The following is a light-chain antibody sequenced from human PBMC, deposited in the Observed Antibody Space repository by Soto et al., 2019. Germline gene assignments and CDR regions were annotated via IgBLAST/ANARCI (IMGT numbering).Light chain of an antibody. CDR1: SGYSNYA. CDR2: VNSDGSH. V-gene: IGLV4-69*01. CDR3: QTWGAGGHVL. Sequence: QLVLTQSSSASASLGASVKLTCTLSSGYSNYAIAWHQHQPEKGPRYLLKVNSDGSHRRGDGIPDRFSGSSAGTERYLTISSLQSEDEADYYCQTWGAGGHVLFGGGTKLTVL. J-gene: IGLJ2*01.